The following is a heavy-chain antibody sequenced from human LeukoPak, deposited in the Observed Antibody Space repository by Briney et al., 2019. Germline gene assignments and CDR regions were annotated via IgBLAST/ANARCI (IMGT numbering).Heavy chain of an antibody. Sequence: PLETLSPTCTVSGCPISSHHRGWIRQPPGKGLEWIGYIYYSGSTNYNPSLKSRVTISVDTSKNQFSLKLSSVTAADTAVYYCARAPYYYMDVWGKGTTVTVSS. CDR2: IYYSGST. CDR1: GCPISSHH. J-gene: IGHJ6*03. V-gene: IGHV4-59*11. CDR3: ARAPYYYMDV.